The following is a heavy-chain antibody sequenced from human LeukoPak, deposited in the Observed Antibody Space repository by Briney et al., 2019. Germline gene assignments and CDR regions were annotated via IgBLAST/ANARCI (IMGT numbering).Heavy chain of an antibody. CDR1: GGTFSSYA. CDR3: ARSGVYYDFWSGYPDYYYYYYMDV. J-gene: IGHJ6*03. D-gene: IGHD3-3*01. CDR2: IIPIFGTA. Sequence: SVKVSCKASGGTFSSYAISWVRQAPGQGLEWMGGIIPIFGTANYAQKFQGRVTITTDESTSTAYMELSSLRSEDTAVYYCARSGVYYDFWSGYPDYYYYYYMDVWGKGTTVTVSS. V-gene: IGHV1-69*05.